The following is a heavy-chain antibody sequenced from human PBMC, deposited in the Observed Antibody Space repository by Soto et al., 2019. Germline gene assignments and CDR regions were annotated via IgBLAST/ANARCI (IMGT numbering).Heavy chain of an antibody. Sequence: ESGGGVVQPGRSLRLSCAASGFTFSSYGMHWVRQAPGKGLEWVAVLWYDGSNKYYADSVKGRFTISRDNSKNTLYLQMNSLRAEDTAVYYCARGSSGYSLDYWGQGTLVTVSS. CDR3: ARGSSGYSLDY. J-gene: IGHJ4*02. CDR1: GFTFSSYG. D-gene: IGHD3-22*01. CDR2: LWYDGSNK. V-gene: IGHV3-33*01.